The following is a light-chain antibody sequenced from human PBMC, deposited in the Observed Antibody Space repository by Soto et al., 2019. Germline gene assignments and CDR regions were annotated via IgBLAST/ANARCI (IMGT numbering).Light chain of an antibody. CDR2: AAS. J-gene: IGKJ3*01. CDR3: QQSYSTLSGT. V-gene: IGKV1-39*01. Sequence: IPMTQCPSSLSASVGARVTITCXXSQSMSSYLNWDQQKPGKAPKLLVYAASSLQSGVPSRFSGSGSGTDFTLTISSLQPEDFATYYCQQSYSTLSGTFGPGTKVDIK. CDR1: QSMSSY.